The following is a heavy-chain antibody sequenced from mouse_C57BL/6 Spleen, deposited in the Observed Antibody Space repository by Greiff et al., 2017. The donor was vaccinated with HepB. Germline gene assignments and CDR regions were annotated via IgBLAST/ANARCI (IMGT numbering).Heavy chain of an antibody. J-gene: IGHJ1*03. CDR2: ISSGSSTI. CDR3: ARPPYYYGSSYSWYFDV. V-gene: IGHV5-17*01. Sequence: EVKLVESGGGLVKPGGSLKLSCAASGFTFSDYGMHWVRQAPEKGLEWVAYISSGSSTIYYADTVKGRFTISRDNAKNTLFLQMTSLRSEDTAMYYCARPPYYYGSSYSWYFDVWGTGTTVTVSS. CDR1: GFTFSDYG. D-gene: IGHD1-1*01.